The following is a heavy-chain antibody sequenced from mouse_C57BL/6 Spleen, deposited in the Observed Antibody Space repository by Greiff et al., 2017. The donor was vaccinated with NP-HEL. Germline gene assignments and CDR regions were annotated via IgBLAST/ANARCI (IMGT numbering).Heavy chain of an antibody. V-gene: IGHV1-53*01. J-gene: IGHJ3*01. Sequence: QVQLQQPGTELVKPGASVKLPCKASGYTFTSYWMHWVKQRPGQGLEWIGNINPSNGGTNYNEKFKSKATLTVDKSSSTAYMQLSSLTSEDSAVYYCARGVYGSSPAWFAYWGQGTLVTVSA. D-gene: IGHD1-1*01. CDR3: ARGVYGSSPAWFAY. CDR1: GYTFTSYW. CDR2: INPSNGGT.